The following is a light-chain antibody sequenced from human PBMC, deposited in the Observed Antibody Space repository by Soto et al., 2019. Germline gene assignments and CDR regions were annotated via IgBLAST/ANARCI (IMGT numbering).Light chain of an antibody. CDR1: KLGDKY. V-gene: IGLV3-1*01. Sequence: SYELTQPPSESASPGQTASITCSGDKLGDKYACWYQQKPSQSPVLIIYQDTKRPSGIPERFSGSNSGNTATLTISGTHAMDEADYYCQAWDSSTVVFGGGTQLTVL. CDR3: QAWDSSTVV. CDR2: QDT. J-gene: IGLJ2*01.